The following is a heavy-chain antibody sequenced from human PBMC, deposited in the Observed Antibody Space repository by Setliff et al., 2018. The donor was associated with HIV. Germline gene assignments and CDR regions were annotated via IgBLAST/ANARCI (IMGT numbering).Heavy chain of an antibody. CDR3: ARVYYYGSPHMDV. J-gene: IGHJ6*03. Sequence: PSETLSLTCAVFGDSFRAHYWSWIRQAPGKGLEWIGEINHSGTTNYKPSLQRRVTISVDTSTKQISLKMSSVTAADTAVYFCARVYYYGSPHMDVWGKGTTVTVSS. CDR1: GDSFRAHY. D-gene: IGHD3-10*01. CDR2: INHSGTT. V-gene: IGHV4-34*01.